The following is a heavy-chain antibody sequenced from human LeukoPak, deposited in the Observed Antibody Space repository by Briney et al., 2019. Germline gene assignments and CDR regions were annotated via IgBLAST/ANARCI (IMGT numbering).Heavy chain of an antibody. V-gene: IGHV3-23*01. J-gene: IGHJ4*02. CDR3: ARAKDMD. Sequence: GGSLRLSCAGSGFAFGTYAMSWVRQAPGMGLEWVSSISADGQVTYYADSVEGRFTVSRDNSKSTLYLQLNSLRAEDTATYYCARAKDMDWGQGTLVTVSS. CDR1: GFAFGTYA. CDR2: ISADGQVT.